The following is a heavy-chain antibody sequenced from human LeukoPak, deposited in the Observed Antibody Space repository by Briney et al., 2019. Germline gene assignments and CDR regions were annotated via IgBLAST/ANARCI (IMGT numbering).Heavy chain of an antibody. D-gene: IGHD2-8*01. J-gene: IGHJ4*02. CDR1: GDSISDYY. V-gene: IGHV4-59*01. CDR3: ARGAIPLSGVIDF. CDR2: IRYNGYT. Sequence: SETLSLTCIVSGDSISDYYWTWIRQPPGKRLEWIGYIRYNGYTNYSPSLKSRVTISIDTSKNQFSLKLTSVTAADAAVYYCARGAIPLSGVIDFWGQGTLVTVSS.